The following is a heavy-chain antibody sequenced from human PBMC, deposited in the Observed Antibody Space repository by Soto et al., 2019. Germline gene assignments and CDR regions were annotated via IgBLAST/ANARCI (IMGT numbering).Heavy chain of an antibody. CDR2: IIPIFGTA. D-gene: IGHD3-3*01. CDR3: ARDSSNTIFGVVTHFDY. J-gene: IGHJ4*02. Sequence: QVQLVQSGAEVKKPGSSVKVSCKASGGTFSSYAISWVRQAPGQGLEWMGGIIPIFGTANYAHKFQGRVTITADESTSTAYMELSSLRAEDTAVYYCARDSSNTIFGVVTHFDYWGQGTLVTVSS. V-gene: IGHV1-69*01. CDR1: GGTFSSYA.